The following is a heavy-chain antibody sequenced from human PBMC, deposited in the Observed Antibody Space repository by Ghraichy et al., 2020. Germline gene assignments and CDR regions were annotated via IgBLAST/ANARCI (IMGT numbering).Heavy chain of an antibody. Sequence: GESLNISCAASGFTFVNDWMTWVRQAPGKGLEWVASLNQDGSDKYYVDSVKGRFTISRDNAKNSLYLQMNSLRAEDTAAYYCARSLDAWGQGTTVTVSS. CDR2: LNQDGSDK. V-gene: IGHV3-7*01. CDR1: GFTFVNDW. CDR3: ARSLDA. J-gene: IGHJ6*02.